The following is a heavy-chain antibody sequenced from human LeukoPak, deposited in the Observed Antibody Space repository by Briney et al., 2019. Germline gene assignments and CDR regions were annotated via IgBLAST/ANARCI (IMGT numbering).Heavy chain of an antibody. CDR2: ISSSSSYI. CDR3: AKVSHYYDSSGFMDV. V-gene: IGHV3-21*01. CDR1: GFTFSSYS. J-gene: IGHJ6*04. Sequence: PGGSLRLSCAASGFTFSSYSMNWVRQAPGKGLEWVSSISSSSSYIYYADSVKGRFTISRDNAKNSLYLQMNSLRAEDTAVYYCAKVSHYYDSSGFMDVWGKGTTVTVSS. D-gene: IGHD3-22*01.